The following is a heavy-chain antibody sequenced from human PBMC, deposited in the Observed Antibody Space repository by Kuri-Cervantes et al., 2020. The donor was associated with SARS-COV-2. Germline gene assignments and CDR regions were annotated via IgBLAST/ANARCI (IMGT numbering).Heavy chain of an antibody. V-gene: IGHV1-8*01. J-gene: IGHJ2*01. CDR1: ETTFPNYD. CDR2: VKTNSGNT. CDR3: TRALNDFWSGYYSSWYFDL. D-gene: IGHD3-3*01. Sequence: ASVKVSCKAPETTFPNYDINWVRQATGQGLEWMGMVKTNSGNTLYAQIFQGRVTMTRDMSVSTAYMELSRLRSDDTAVYYCTRALNDFWSGYYSSWYFDLWGRGTLVTVSS.